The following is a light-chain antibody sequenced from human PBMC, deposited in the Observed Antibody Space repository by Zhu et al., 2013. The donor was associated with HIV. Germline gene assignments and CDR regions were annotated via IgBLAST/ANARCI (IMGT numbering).Light chain of an antibody. Sequence: VLTQSPGTLSLSPGERATLSCRASQSVASNSLAWYQQKPGQAPRLLIYGESSRATGIPDRFSGSGSGTDFTLTISRLEPEDFALYFCQQYGTSPITFGQGTRLDIK. CDR1: QSVASNS. V-gene: IGKV3-20*01. CDR3: QQYGTSPIT. CDR2: GES. J-gene: IGKJ5*01.